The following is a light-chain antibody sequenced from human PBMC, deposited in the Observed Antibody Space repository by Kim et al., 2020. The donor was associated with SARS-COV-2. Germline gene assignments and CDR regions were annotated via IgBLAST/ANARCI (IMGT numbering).Light chain of an antibody. CDR3: HQYNKWPLYS. CDR2: TAS. CDR1: QGIRND. V-gene: IGKV1-17*01. J-gene: IGKJ2*03. Sequence: ASVGDRVTITCRASQGIRNDLGWYQQKPGKAPKRLIYTASTLESGVPSRFSGSGSGTEFTLTISSLQSDDFAVYFCHQYNKWPLYSFGQGTKLEIK.